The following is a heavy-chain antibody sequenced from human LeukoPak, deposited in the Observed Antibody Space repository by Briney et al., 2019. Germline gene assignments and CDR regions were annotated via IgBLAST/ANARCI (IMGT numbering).Heavy chain of an antibody. CDR2: IYYSGST. J-gene: IGHJ4*02. CDR3: ARRVAASIDY. D-gene: IGHD6-13*01. V-gene: IGHV4-39*01. Sequence: SETLSLTCTVSGGSISSSSYYGGWSRQPPGKGLEWIGSIYYSGSTYYNLSLKSRVTISVDTSKNQFSLKLSSVTAADTAVYYCARRVAASIDYWDQGTLVTVSS. CDR1: GGSISSSSYY.